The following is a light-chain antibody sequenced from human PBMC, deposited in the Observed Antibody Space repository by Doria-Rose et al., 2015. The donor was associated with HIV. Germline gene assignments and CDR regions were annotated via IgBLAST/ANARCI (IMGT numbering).Light chain of an antibody. Sequence: TQSPSSLSASIGDRVTITCRASQTVSTYLNWFQQEPGKAPKLLIYAASRLQSGVPSRFSGSGSGTDFTLTISGLQPGDFATYYCQQTYSSPKWTFGQGTKVEMK. CDR2: AAS. J-gene: IGKJ1*01. CDR3: QQTYSSPKWT. V-gene: IGKV1-39*01. CDR1: QTVSTY.